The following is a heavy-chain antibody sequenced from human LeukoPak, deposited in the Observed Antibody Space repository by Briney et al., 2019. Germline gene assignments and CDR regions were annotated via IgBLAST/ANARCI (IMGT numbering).Heavy chain of an antibody. D-gene: IGHD3-10*01. CDR3: ASVPYGSGSRCYLDY. CDR1: AFTDSSNY. V-gene: IGHV3-23*01. CDR2: ISGSGGST. J-gene: IGHJ4*02. Sequence: GGSLRLSCAASAFTDSSNYMSWVRQALGEGLEWVSAISGSGGSTYYAGSVKGRFTISRDNSKNTLYLQMNSLRAEDTAVYYCASVPYGSGSRCYLDYWRQGTLVSVCS.